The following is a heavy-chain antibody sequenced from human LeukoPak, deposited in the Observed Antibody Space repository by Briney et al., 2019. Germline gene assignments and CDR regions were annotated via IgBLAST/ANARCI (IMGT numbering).Heavy chain of an antibody. V-gene: IGHV4-34*01. CDR3: ARGNYYYYYYMDV. CDR1: GGSFSGYY. J-gene: IGHJ6*03. Sequence: SETLSLTCAVYGGSFSGYYWSWIRQPPGKGLEWIGEINHSGSTNYNPSLKSRVSISVDTSKNQFSLKLSSVTAADTAVYNCARGNYYYYYYMDVWGKGTTVTVSS. CDR2: INHSGST.